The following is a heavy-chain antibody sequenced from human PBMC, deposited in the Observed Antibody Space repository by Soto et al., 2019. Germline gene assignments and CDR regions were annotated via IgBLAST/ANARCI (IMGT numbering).Heavy chain of an antibody. D-gene: IGHD5-12*01. J-gene: IGHJ6*02. CDR2: IKSKTDGGTT. Sequence: GGSLRLSCAASGFTFINALMNWVRQAPGKGLEWVGRIKSKTDGGTTDYAAPVKGRFTISRDDSKNTLYLQMNSLKTEDTAVYYCTTEGVSATQGGNYYYYGMDVWGQGTTVTVSS. CDR3: TTEGVSATQGGNYYYYGMDV. V-gene: IGHV3-15*07. CDR1: GFTFINAL.